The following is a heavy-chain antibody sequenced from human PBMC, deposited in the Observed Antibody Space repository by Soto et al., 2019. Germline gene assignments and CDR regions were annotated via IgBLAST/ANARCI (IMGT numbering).Heavy chain of an antibody. CDR2: IHYSGST. J-gene: IGHJ5*02. CDR3: ARESDWFDP. CDR1: GVSISSNDHY. V-gene: IGHV4-61*08. Sequence: SETLSLTCTVSGVSISSNDHYWAWIRQPPGKGLEWIGYIHYSGSTNYNPSLKSRVTISVDTSKNQFSLKLSSVTAADTAVYYCARESDWFDPWGQGTLVTVSS.